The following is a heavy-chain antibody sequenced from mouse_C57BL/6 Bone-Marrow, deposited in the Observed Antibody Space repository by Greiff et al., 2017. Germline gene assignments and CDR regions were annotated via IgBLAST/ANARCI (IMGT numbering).Heavy chain of an antibody. CDR2: IYPGDGDT. J-gene: IGHJ1*03. CDR3: ARNYYGSSVPGWYFDV. V-gene: IGHV1-82*01. D-gene: IGHD1-1*01. CDR1: GYAFSSSW. Sequence: VQLQQSGPELVKPGASVKISCKASGYAFSSSWMNWVKQRPGKGLEWIGRIYPGDGDTNYNGKFKGKATLTADKASSTAYMQLSSLTSEDSAVYFCARNYYGSSVPGWYFDVWGTGTTVTVSS.